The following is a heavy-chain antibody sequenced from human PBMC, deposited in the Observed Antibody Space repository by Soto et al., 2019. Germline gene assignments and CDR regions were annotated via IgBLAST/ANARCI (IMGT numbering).Heavy chain of an antibody. CDR1: GYIFTNYD. CDR2: INPNSGNT. Sequence: RASVKVSCKASGYIFTNYDINWVRQATGQGLEYLGWINPNSGNTGYVQKFQGRVTMTRNTSINTAYMELNSLRSEDTAVYYCAREGYSYGVYNWFDPWGQGTLVTVS. J-gene: IGHJ5*02. D-gene: IGHD5-18*01. V-gene: IGHV1-8*01. CDR3: AREGYSYGVYNWFDP.